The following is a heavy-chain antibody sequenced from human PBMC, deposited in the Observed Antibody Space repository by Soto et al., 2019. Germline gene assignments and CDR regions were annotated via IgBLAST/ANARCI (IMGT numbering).Heavy chain of an antibody. J-gene: IGHJ6*02. D-gene: IGHD3-3*01. CDR2: ILYDGSNK. CDR3: AKESQYYDFWSAGYYYYGMDV. Sequence: PGKGLEGVAVILYDGSNKYYADSVKGRFTISRDNSKNTLYLQMNSLRAEDTAVYYCAKESQYYDFWSAGYYYYGMDVWGQRTTVSVSS. V-gene: IGHV3-30*18.